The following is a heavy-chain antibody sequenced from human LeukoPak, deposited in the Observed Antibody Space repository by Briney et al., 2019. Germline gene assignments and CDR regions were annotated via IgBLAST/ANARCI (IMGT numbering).Heavy chain of an antibody. CDR2: LIPLFGIT. CDR3: ASQFTPLSGVDV. V-gene: IGHV1-69*04. J-gene: IGHJ6*02. Sequence: GASVKVSCKASGGTFSNYAFSWVRQAPGQGLEWVGRLIPLFGITNYAQKFEGRVTITADKSTSTAYMELSSLRSEDTAVYFCASQFTPLSGVDVWGQGTTVTVSS. CDR1: GGTFSNYA. D-gene: IGHD2-15*01.